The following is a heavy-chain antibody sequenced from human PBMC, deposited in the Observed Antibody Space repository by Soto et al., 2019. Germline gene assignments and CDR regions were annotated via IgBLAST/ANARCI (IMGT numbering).Heavy chain of an antibody. Sequence: GGSLRLSCAASGFTFSSYAMIGVRQAPGKGLEWVSAISGSGGSTYYADSVKGRFTISRDNSKNTLYLQMNSLRAEDTAVYYCAKPSLGTGTHRAFDYWGQGTLVTVSS. J-gene: IGHJ4*02. V-gene: IGHV3-23*01. CDR2: ISGSGGST. CDR1: GFTFSSYA. D-gene: IGHD1-7*01. CDR3: AKPSLGTGTHRAFDY.